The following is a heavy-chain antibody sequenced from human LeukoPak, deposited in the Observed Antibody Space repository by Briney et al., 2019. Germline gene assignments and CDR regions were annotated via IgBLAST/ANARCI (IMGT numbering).Heavy chain of an antibody. V-gene: IGHV4-39*01. CDR1: GGSISHSSYY. CDR3: ARVPLYTNSFGKSWFES. D-gene: IGHD6-6*01. Sequence: SETLSLTCTVSGGSISHSSYYWGWIRQPPGRGLEWIGTAYYSGSTYYNPSLKSRVTISVDTSRNELSLKLSSVTAADTAVYHCARVPLYTNSFGKSWFESWGQGTLVTVSS. CDR2: AYYSGST. J-gene: IGHJ5*01.